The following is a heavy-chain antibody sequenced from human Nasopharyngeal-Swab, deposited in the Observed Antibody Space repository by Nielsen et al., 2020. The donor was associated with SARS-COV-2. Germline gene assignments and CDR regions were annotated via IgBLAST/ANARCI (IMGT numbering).Heavy chain of an antibody. CDR1: GFTFENYA. CDR3: AREFPALVGAFWDY. J-gene: IGHJ4*02. V-gene: IGHV3-9*01. Sequence: SLKISCAASGFTFENYAMHWVRQPPGKGLEWVSGITWNSGNKGYAESVQGRFTISRDNAQNSLSLQMDSLRVDDTAVYYCAREFPALVGAFWDYWGQGMLVTVSS. D-gene: IGHD3-3*02. CDR2: ITWNSGNK.